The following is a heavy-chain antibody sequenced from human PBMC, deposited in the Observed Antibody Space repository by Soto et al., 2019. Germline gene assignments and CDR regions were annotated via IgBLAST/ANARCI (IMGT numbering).Heavy chain of an antibody. CDR2: IYYSGST. V-gene: IGHV4-59*01. J-gene: IGHJ6*03. Sequence: SETLSLTCTVSGGSISSYYWSWIRQPPGKGLEWIGYIYYSGSTNYNPSLKSRVTISVDTSKNQFSLKLSSVTAADTAVYYCARVGGDYFGYYYYYYMDVWGKGTTVTVSS. CDR1: GGSISSYY. CDR3: ARVGGDYFGYYYYYYMDV. D-gene: IGHD4-17*01.